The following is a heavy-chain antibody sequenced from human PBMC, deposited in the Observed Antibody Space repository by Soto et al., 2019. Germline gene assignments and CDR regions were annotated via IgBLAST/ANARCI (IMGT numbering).Heavy chain of an antibody. J-gene: IGHJ4*02. V-gene: IGHV3-23*01. CDR3: AKDYFEYSSSPPFDY. CDR2: ISGSGGST. Sequence: GGSLRLSCAASGFTFSSYAMSWVRQAPGKGLEWVSAISGSGGSTYYADSVKGRFTISRDNSKNTLYLQMNSLRAEDTAVYYCAKDYFEYSSSPPFDYWGQGTLVTVSS. D-gene: IGHD6-6*01. CDR1: GFTFSSYA.